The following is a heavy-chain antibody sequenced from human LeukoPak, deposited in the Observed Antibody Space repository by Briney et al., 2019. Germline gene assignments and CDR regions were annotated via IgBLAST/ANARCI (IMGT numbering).Heavy chain of an antibody. CDR2: INPDGSQG. D-gene: IGHD5-12*01. Sequence: AGGSLRLSCAASGFTLSNYWMGWVRQAPGKGLEWVANINPDGSQGDYVDSVKGRFTVSRDNAKNSQYLRMNSLRAEDTAVYYCARDGAVATIIGLYYYGTDVWGQGTTVTVSS. CDR3: ARDGAVATIIGLYYYGTDV. J-gene: IGHJ6*02. V-gene: IGHV3-7*01. CDR1: GFTLSNYW.